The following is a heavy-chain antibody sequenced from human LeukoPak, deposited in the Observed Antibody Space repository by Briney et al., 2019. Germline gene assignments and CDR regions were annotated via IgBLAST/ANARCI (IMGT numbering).Heavy chain of an antibody. CDR3: AMVAYCGGDCFPHYYYYMDV. Sequence: GGSLRLSCAASGFTFSSYGMSWVRQAPGKGLEWVSAISGSGGSTYYADSVKGRFTISRDNSKNTLYLQMNSLRAEDTAVYYCAMVAYCGGDCFPHYYYYMDVWGKGTTVTISS. CDR1: GFTFSSYG. J-gene: IGHJ6*03. CDR2: ISGSGGST. V-gene: IGHV3-23*01. D-gene: IGHD2-21*02.